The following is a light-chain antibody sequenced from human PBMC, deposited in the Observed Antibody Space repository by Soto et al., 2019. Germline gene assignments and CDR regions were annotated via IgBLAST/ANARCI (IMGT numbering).Light chain of an antibody. CDR3: RQYGSSPIT. CDR2: GSS. V-gene: IGKV3-20*01. CDR1: QSITSSY. J-gene: IGKJ5*01. Sequence: EIVLTQSPGTLSLSPGERATLSCRASQSITSSYLAWYQQKPGQAPRLLIYGSSRRATGIPDRFSGSGSGTDFTITISRLETEDFAVYYCRQYGSSPITFGQGTRLEIK.